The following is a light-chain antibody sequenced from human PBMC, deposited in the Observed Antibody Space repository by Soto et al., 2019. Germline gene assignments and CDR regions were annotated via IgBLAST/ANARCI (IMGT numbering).Light chain of an antibody. Sequence: DIQMTQSPSSVSASVGDRVTITFRASQGISSSLAWYQQKPGKAPKLLIYAASSLESGVPSRFSGSGSGTEFTLTISSLQPDDFATYYCQHTLKWPPTFGQGTKVDIK. CDR1: QGISSS. CDR3: QHTLKWPPT. J-gene: IGKJ1*01. V-gene: IGKV1-12*01. CDR2: AAS.